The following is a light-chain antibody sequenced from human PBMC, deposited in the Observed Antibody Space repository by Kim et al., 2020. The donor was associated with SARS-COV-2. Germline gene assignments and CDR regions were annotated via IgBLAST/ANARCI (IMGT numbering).Light chain of an antibody. CDR2: SNN. CDR3: AAWDDSLNGVV. J-gene: IGLJ3*02. Sequence: ELTQPPSASGTPGQRVTISCSGSSSNIKSNTVNWYQQLPGTAPKLLIYSNNQRPSGVPDRFSGSKSGPSASLAISGLQSEDEADYFCAAWDDSLNGVVFGGGTQLTVL. V-gene: IGLV1-44*01. CDR1: SSNIKSNT.